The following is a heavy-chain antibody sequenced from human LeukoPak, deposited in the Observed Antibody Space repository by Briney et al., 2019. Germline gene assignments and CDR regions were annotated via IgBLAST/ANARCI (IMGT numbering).Heavy chain of an antibody. D-gene: IGHD6-19*01. Sequence: PGGSLRLSCAASGFTFSSYWMHWVRHAPGKGLVWVSRINSDGSSTSYADSVKGRFTISRDNAKNTLYLQMNSLRAEDTAVYYCARASIAVAGPYYYYYMDVWGKGTTVTVSS. J-gene: IGHJ6*03. V-gene: IGHV3-74*01. CDR2: INSDGSST. CDR3: ARASIAVAGPYYYYYMDV. CDR1: GFTFSSYW.